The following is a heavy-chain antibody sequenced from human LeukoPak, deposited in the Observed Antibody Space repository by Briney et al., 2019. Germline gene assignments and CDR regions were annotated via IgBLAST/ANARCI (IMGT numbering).Heavy chain of an antibody. CDR3: ARGRDFWSGSSVRSIDY. J-gene: IGHJ4*02. CDR2: ISSSSSYI. V-gene: IGHV3-21*01. CDR1: GFTFSSYS. Sequence: PGGSLRLSCAASGFTFSSYSMNWVRQAPGKGLEWVSSISSSSSYIYYADSVKGRFTISRDNAKNSLYLQMNSLRAEDTAVYYCARGRDFWSGSSVRSIDYWGQGTLVTVSS. D-gene: IGHD3-3*01.